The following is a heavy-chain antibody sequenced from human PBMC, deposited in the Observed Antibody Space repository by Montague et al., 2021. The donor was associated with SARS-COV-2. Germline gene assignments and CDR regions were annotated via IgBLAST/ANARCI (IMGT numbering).Heavy chain of an antibody. D-gene: IGHD6-19*01. CDR2: INHSGST. J-gene: IGHJ4*02. CDR3: ARDRYRSGWYYYFDD. V-gene: IGHV4-59*01. CDR1: GGSFSSYY. Sequence: SETLSLTCTVSGGSFSSYYWNWIRQPPGKGLEWIGYINHSGSTNYNPSLKNRFVMSVDTSKNQFSLQLTSVTAADTAVYYCARDRYRSGWYYYFDDWGQGTTVTVSS.